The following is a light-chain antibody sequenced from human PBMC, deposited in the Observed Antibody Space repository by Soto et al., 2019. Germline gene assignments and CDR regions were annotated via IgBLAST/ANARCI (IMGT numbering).Light chain of an antibody. Sequence: DIPMTQSPSSVSASVGDRVSITCRASQGISNWLAWYQQKPGRAPKLLIYAASSLQSGVSSRFSGSGSGTDFSLTISSLQPEEFATYYCQQGNSFPFTFGPGTKVDIK. CDR3: QQGNSFPFT. CDR2: AAS. CDR1: QGISNW. V-gene: IGKV1D-12*01. J-gene: IGKJ3*01.